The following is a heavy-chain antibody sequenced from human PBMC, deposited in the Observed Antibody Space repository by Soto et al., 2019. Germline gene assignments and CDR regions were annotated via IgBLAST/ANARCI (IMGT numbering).Heavy chain of an antibody. J-gene: IGHJ5*02. CDR3: ARFRHSSGWDGDWFDP. Sequence: QVQLVESGGGVVQPGRSLRLSCAASGFTFSSYGMHWVRQAPGKGLEWVAVISYDGSSKYYADSVKGRFTISRDNSKNTLYLQMNTLRAEDTAVYYCARFRHSSGWDGDWFDPWGQGTLVTVSS. CDR1: GFTFSSYG. D-gene: IGHD6-19*01. V-gene: IGHV3-30*03. CDR2: ISYDGSSK.